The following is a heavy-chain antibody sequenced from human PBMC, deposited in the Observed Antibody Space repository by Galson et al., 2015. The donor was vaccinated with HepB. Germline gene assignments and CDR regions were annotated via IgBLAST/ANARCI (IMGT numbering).Heavy chain of an antibody. CDR1: GFTFNSYW. V-gene: IGHV3-7*01. Sequence: SLRLSCAASGFTFNSYWMTWVRQAPGKGLEWVANIKEDGSQRYYVDSVKGRFTISRDNAKNSLYLQMDSLRVEDTAVYYCARNVGGGDGYWGQGTLVIVSS. J-gene: IGHJ4*02. CDR3: ARNVGGGDGY. D-gene: IGHD3-16*01. CDR2: IKEDGSQR.